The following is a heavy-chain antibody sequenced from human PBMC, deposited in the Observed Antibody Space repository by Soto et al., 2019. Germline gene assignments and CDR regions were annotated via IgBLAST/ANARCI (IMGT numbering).Heavy chain of an antibody. Sequence: GASVKVSCKASGYTFTKFHIHWVRQAPGQGLEWMGMIDPSGGVTRDAQRFQGRITMASDTSTSSVYMELRGLTSEDTAVYYCARGYCSGGSCHNQDYWGQGTLVTVSS. CDR3: ARGYCSGGSCHNQDY. J-gene: IGHJ4*02. D-gene: IGHD2-15*01. CDR1: GYTFTKFH. CDR2: IDPSGGVT. V-gene: IGHV1-46*01.